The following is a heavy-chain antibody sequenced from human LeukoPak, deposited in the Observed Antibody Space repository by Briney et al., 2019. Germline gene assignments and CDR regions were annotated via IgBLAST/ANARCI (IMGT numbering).Heavy chain of an antibody. Sequence: GGSLRLSCAASGFAFSNFAMSWVRRAPGKGLEWVATISGTGGTTFYADSVKGRFTISSDSSKSTVFLQMNSLRAEDTAVYFCATEGFGSGWSLANYFDHWGQGTLVTVSS. J-gene: IGHJ4*02. CDR3: ATEGFGSGWSLANYFDH. D-gene: IGHD6-19*01. V-gene: IGHV3-23*01. CDR2: ISGTGGTT. CDR1: GFAFSNFA.